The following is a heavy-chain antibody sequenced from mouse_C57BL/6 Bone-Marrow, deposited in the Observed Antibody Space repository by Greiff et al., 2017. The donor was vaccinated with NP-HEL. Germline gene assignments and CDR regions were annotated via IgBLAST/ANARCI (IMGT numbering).Heavy chain of an antibody. J-gene: IGHJ2*01. CDR3: ARSGYYGSSFYFDY. V-gene: IGHV1-54*01. D-gene: IGHD1-1*01. CDR2: INPGSGGT. Sequence: VMLVESGAELVRPGTSVKVSCKASGYAFTNYLIEWVKQRPGQGLEWIGVINPGSGGTNYNEKFKGKATLTADKSSSTAYMQLSSLTSEDSAVYFCARSGYYGSSFYFDYWGQGTTLTVSS. CDR1: GYAFTNYL.